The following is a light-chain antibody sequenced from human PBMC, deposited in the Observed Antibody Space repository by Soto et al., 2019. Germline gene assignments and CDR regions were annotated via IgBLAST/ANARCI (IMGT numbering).Light chain of an antibody. CDR2: AAS. V-gene: IGKV1-39*01. Sequence: DIQMTQSRSSLSASVGERVTITCRASQSIDKYLNWYQHKPGKAPYLLIYAASHLRSGVPTRFSGSVTGTSFTLTISSLQYEVLATYYCQQSYSSPGTFGRGTKVELK. CDR3: QQSYSSPGT. CDR1: QSIDKY. J-gene: IGKJ1*01.